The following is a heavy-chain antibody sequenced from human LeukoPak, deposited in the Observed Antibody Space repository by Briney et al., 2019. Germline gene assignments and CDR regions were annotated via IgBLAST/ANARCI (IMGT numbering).Heavy chain of an antibody. Sequence: PSETLSLTCAVSGYSITSGYYWAWIRQPPGKRVEWIGNIYHSGSTYYNASLKSRVTISVDTSKNQFSLKLSSVTAADTAVYYCARRYSNYFFDYWGQGTLVTVSS. CDR3: ARRYSNYFFDY. CDR1: GYSITSGYY. CDR2: IYHSGST. J-gene: IGHJ4*02. V-gene: IGHV4-38-2*01. D-gene: IGHD4-11*01.